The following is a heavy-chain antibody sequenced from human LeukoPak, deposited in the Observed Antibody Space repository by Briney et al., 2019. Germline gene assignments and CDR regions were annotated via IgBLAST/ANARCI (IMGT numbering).Heavy chain of an antibody. D-gene: IGHD5-18*01. J-gene: IGHJ4*02. CDR3: VKVRGYSYGYFDY. CDR2: ISSSSSYI. V-gene: IGHV3-21*04. Sequence: GGSLRLSCAASGFTFSSYSMNWVRQAPGKGLEWVSSISSSSSYIYYADSVKGRFTISRDNAKNSLYLQMNSLRAEDTALYYCVKVRGYSYGYFDYWGQGTLVTVSS. CDR1: GFTFSSYS.